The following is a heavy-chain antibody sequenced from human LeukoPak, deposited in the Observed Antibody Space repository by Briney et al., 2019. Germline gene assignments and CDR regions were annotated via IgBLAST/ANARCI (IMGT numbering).Heavy chain of an antibody. CDR1: GFTFNSYW. CDR2: NNFDGSST. CDR3: LRARPPHYYSDY. V-gene: IGHV3-74*01. J-gene: IGHJ4*02. Sequence: GGSLRLSCAASGFTFNSYWMHWVRQSPGKGLVWVSRNNFDGSSTNYADSVKGRFSISRDNAKNTLYLQMNSLRAEDTAVYYCLRARPPHYYSDYWGQGTLVTVSS.